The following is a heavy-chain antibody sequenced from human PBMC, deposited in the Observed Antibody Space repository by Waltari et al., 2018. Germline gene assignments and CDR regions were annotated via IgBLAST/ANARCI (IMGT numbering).Heavy chain of an antibody. D-gene: IGHD7-27*01. CDR2: INHSGST. CDR3: ARHGTKLGIYY. CDR1: GGSFNGYY. Sequence: QVQLQQWGAGLLKPSETLSLTCAVYGGSFNGYYWSWIRQPPRKGLEWIGQINHSGSTNYNPSLKSRVTRSVDTSKNQFSLKLSSVTAADTAVYYCARHGTKLGIYYWGQGTLVTVSS. J-gene: IGHJ4*02. V-gene: IGHV4-34*01.